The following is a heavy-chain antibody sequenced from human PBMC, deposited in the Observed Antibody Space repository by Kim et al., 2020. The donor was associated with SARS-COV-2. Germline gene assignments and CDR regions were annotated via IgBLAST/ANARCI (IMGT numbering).Heavy chain of an antibody. V-gene: IGHV4-38-2*02. J-gene: IGHJ6*02. CDR3: ARWAGKGGGYSYGYYYYYGMDV. CDR2: NYHSGST. CDR1: GYSISSGYY. Sequence: SETLSLTCTVSGYSISSGYYWGWIRQPPGKGLEWIGSNYHSGSTYYNPSLKSRVTISVDTSKNQFSLKLSSVTAADTAVYYCARWAGKGGGYSYGYYYYYGMDVWGQGTTVTVSS. D-gene: IGHD5-18*01.